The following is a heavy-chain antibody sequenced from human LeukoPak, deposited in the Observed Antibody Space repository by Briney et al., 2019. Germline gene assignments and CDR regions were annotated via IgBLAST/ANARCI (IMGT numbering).Heavy chain of an antibody. CDR1: GYTFTSYG. V-gene: IGHV1-69*13. J-gene: IGHJ3*02. CDR3: ARSGPWIQLWADAFDI. D-gene: IGHD5-18*01. Sequence: SVKVSCKASGYTFTSYGISWVRQAPGQGLEWMGGIIPIFGTANYAQKFQGRVTITADESTSTAYMELSSLRSEDTAVYYCARSGPWIQLWADAFDIWGQGTMVTVSS. CDR2: IIPIFGTA.